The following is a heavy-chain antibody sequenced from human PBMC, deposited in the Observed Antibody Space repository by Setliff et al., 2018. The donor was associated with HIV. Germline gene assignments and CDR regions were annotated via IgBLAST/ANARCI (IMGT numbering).Heavy chain of an antibody. CDR1: GYTFTTYG. CDR2: ISAYNDNA. CDR3: ATDKGTTLSSYYYYYMDV. V-gene: IGHV1-18*01. J-gene: IGHJ6*03. Sequence: ASVKVSCKASGYTFTTYGITWVRQAPGQGLEWMGWISAYNDNANYAQKLQGRVTMTTDTSTSTAYMELRRLKSEDTAVYYCATDKGTTLSSYYYYYMDVWGKGTTVTVSS. D-gene: IGHD4-4*01.